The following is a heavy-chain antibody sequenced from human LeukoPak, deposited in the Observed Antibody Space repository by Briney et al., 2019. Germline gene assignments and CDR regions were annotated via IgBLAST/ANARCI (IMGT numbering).Heavy chain of an antibody. CDR1: GGSLSGYY. Sequence: SETLSLTCAVYGGSLSGYYWTWIRQPPGKGLEWIGEINHSGSTDYNPSLKSRVTISVDTSKNQFSLKLSSVTAADTAVYYCARDRVTGYFDYWGQGTLVTVSS. J-gene: IGHJ4*02. V-gene: IGHV4-34*01. CDR2: INHSGST. CDR3: ARDRVTGYFDY. D-gene: IGHD7-27*01.